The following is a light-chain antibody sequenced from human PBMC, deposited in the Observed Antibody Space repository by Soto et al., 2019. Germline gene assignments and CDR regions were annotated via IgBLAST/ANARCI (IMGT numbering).Light chain of an antibody. CDR1: QSVSTN. Sequence: EIVMTQSPATLSVSPGEGATLSCRASQSVSTNLAWYQQKPGQAPRLLIYSVSTRATGIPARLSGSGSGTEFPLTISSLQSEAFAVYYCQQYNNWWTFGQGTKVEIK. J-gene: IGKJ1*01. CDR2: SVS. CDR3: QQYNNWWT. V-gene: IGKV3-15*01.